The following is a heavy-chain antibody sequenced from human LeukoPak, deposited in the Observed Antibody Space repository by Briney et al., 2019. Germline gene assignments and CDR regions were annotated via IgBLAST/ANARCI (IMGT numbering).Heavy chain of an antibody. Sequence: GGSLRLSCAASGFTFGTYAMNWVRQAPGKGLEWVSYISSSSSTIYFPDSVKGRFTISRDNAKNSLYLQMNGLRDEDTAVYYCAGDAGSGYFDYWGQGTLVTVSS. CDR1: GFTFGTYA. D-gene: IGHD6-19*01. J-gene: IGHJ4*02. V-gene: IGHV3-48*02. CDR2: ISSSSSTI. CDR3: AGDAGSGYFDY.